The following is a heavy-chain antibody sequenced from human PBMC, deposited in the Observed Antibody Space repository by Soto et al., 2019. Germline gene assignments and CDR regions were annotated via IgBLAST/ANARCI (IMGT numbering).Heavy chain of an antibody. CDR2: ISPGSRYP. D-gene: IGHD2-15*01. Sequence: PVGSLRLSCAGSVFTFGDSYMSWIRQAPGKGLEWLSYISPGSRYPAYADSVKGRFTISRDNAKRSLYLQMMSLTAEDTAIYYCVRGGGGGLFEPWGQGTMVTVSS. CDR1: VFTFGDSY. V-gene: IGHV3-11*06. CDR3: VRGGGGGLFEP. J-gene: IGHJ5*02.